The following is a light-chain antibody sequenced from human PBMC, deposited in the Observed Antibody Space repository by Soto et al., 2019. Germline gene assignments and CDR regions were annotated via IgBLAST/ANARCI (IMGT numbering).Light chain of an antibody. CDR2: EAS. J-gene: IGKJ4*02. CDR1: QSISNW. V-gene: IGKV1-5*03. CDR3: QQYIRYSLLT. Sequence: DIQMTQSPSTLSSSVGDRVTITCRASQSISNWLAWYQQKPGKAPKLLIYEASNLESGVPSRFSGSGSGTEFTLTISSLQPDDFATYYCQQYIRYSLLTFGGGTKVEIK.